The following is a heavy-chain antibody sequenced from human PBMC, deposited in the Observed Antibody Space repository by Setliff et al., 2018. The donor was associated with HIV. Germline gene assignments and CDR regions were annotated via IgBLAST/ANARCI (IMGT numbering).Heavy chain of an antibody. CDR2: ISAYNGNT. CDR3: ARVPYRSAWFSGGHDAFDI. CDR1: GYTFTSYG. D-gene: IGHD6-19*01. Sequence: ASVKVSCKASGYTFTSYGISWVRQAPGQGLEWMGWISAYNGNTIYAQKVQGRVTMTTDTSTSTAYMELRSLRSDDTAVYFCARVPYRSAWFSGGHDAFDIWGQGTMVTVSS. J-gene: IGHJ3*02. V-gene: IGHV1-18*01.